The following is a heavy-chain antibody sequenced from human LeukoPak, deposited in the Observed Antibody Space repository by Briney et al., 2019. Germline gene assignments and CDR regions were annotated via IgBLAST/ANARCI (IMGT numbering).Heavy chain of an antibody. D-gene: IGHD6-19*01. Sequence: ASVKVSCKASGYTFTSYGISWVRQAPGRGLEWMGWISAYNGNTNYAQKLQGRVTMTTDTSTSTAYMELRSLRSDDTAVYYCARASLAVAGRGLFDYWGQGTLVTVSS. J-gene: IGHJ4*02. CDR1: GYTFTSYG. V-gene: IGHV1-18*01. CDR3: ARASLAVAGRGLFDY. CDR2: ISAYNGNT.